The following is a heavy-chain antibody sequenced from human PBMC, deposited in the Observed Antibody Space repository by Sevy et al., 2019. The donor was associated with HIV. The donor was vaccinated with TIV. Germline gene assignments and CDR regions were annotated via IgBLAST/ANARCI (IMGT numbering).Heavy chain of an antibody. V-gene: IGHV3-30*02. Sequence: GGSLRLSCAASIFTFNIYGMQWVRQAPGKGLEWVAYMRKDGLTTYYADSVKGRFTISRDSSKNTLYLQMNSLRIEDAALYYRTREATYYDASGPVPGDIWGQGTMVTVSS. CDR3: TREATYYDASGPVPGDI. J-gene: IGHJ3*02. CDR2: MRKDGLTT. CDR1: IFTFNIYG. D-gene: IGHD3-16*01.